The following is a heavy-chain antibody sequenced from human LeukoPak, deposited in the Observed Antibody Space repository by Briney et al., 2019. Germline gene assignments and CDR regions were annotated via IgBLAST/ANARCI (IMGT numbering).Heavy chain of an antibody. J-gene: IGHJ4*02. Sequence: GGSLRLSCAASGFSFSDYYMSWIRQAPGKGLEWVSYISSSGSTIYYADSVKGRFTISRDNAKNSLYLQMNSLRAEDTAVYYCAGDPGYYGSGTYCTLDYWGQGTLVTVSS. CDR1: GFSFSDYY. V-gene: IGHV3-11*01. D-gene: IGHD3-10*01. CDR3: AGDPGYYGSGTYCTLDY. CDR2: ISSSGSTI.